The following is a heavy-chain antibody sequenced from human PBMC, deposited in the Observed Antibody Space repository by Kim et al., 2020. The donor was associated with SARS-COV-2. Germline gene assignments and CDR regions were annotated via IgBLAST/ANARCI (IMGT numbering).Heavy chain of an antibody. D-gene: IGHD3-22*01. CDR3: AKDHYYDSSGYYHVDYFDY. CDR2: ISGSGGST. V-gene: IGHV3-23*01. Sequence: GGSLRLSCAASGFTFSSYAMSWVRQAPGKGLEWVSAISGSGGSTYYADSVKGRFTISRDNSKNTLYLQMNSLRAEDTAVYYCAKDHYYDSSGYYHVDYFDYWGQGTLVTVSS. J-gene: IGHJ4*02. CDR1: GFTFSSYA.